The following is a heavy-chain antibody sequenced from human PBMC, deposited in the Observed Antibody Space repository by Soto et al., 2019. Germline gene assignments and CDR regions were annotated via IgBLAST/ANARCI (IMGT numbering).Heavy chain of an antibody. CDR2: IIPIFGTA. J-gene: IGHJ6*02. CDR3: ARPSSSSDYYGMDV. CDR1: GGTFSSYA. V-gene: IGHV1-69*06. D-gene: IGHD6-6*01. Sequence: GASVKVSSKASGGTFSSYAISWVRQAPGQGLEWMGGIIPIFGTANYAQKFQGRVTITADKSTSTAYMELSSLRSEDTAVYYCARPSSSSDYYGMDVWGQGTTVTVSS.